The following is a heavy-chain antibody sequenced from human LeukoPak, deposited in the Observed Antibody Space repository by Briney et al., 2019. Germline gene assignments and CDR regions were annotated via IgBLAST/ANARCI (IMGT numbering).Heavy chain of an antibody. CDR2: IIPFFGTA. CDR1: GGTFSSYA. CDR3: ARSYSGSYDSRTYYYGMDV. V-gene: IGHV1-69*13. D-gene: IGHD3-10*01. J-gene: IGHJ6*02. Sequence: SVDVSCKASGGTFSSYAISWVRQAPGQGLEWMGGIIPFFGTANYAQKFQGRVTITADESTSTAYMELSSLRSEDTAVYYCARSYSGSYDSRTYYYGMDVWGQGTTVTVSS.